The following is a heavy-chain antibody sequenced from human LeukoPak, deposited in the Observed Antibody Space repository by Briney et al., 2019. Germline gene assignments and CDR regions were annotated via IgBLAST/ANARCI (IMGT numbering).Heavy chain of an antibody. Sequence: ASVNVSCKASGYTFTSYYMHWVRQAPGQGLEWMGIINPSGGSTSYAQKFQGRVTMTRDMSTSTVYMELSSLRSEDTAIYYCAREGRGVPGAIAAVKGFDYWGQGTLVTVSS. V-gene: IGHV1-46*01. D-gene: IGHD6-13*01. J-gene: IGHJ4*02. CDR2: INPSGGST. CDR3: AREGRGVPGAIAAVKGFDY. CDR1: GYTFTSYY.